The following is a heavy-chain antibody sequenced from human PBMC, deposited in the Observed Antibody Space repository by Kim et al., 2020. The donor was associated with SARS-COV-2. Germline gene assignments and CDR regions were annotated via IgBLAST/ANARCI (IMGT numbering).Heavy chain of an antibody. J-gene: IGHJ3*02. CDR3: ATRRRYYGSEGYAAFDI. Sequence: SETLSLTCTVSGGSISSGGYYWSWIRQHPGKGLEWIGYIYYSGSTYYNPSLKSRVTISVDTSKNQFSLKLSSVTAADTAVYYCATRRRYYGSEGYAAFDIWGQGTMVTVSS. CDR2: IYYSGST. CDR1: GGSISSGGYY. D-gene: IGHD3-10*01. V-gene: IGHV4-31*03.